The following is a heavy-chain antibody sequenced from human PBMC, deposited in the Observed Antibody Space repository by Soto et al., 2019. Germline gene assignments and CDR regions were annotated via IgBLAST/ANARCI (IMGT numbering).Heavy chain of an antibody. V-gene: IGHV3-74*01. CDR3: ARAPFGSSRFLPYYYYGMDV. J-gene: IGHJ6*02. CDR1: GFSFSSYW. CDR2: INSDGSST. Sequence: GGSLRLSCAAYGFSFSSYWMQWVRQAPGKGLVWVSRINSDGSSTSYADSVKGRFTISRDNAKNTLYLQMNSLRAEDTAVYYCARAPFGSSRFLPYYYYGMDVWGQGTTVTVSS. D-gene: IGHD6-13*01.